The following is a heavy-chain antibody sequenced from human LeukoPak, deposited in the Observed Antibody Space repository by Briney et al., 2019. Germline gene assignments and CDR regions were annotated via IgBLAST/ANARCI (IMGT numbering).Heavy chain of an antibody. Sequence: SETLSLTCAVYGGSFSGYYWSWIRQPPGKGLEWIGEINHSGSTNYNPSLKSRVTISVDTSKNQFSLKLSSVTAADTAVYYCARVRYSSSWYGGWFDPWGQRTLVTVSS. D-gene: IGHD6-13*01. CDR2: INHSGST. CDR3: ARVRYSSSWYGGWFDP. CDR1: GGSFSGYY. J-gene: IGHJ5*02. V-gene: IGHV4-34*01.